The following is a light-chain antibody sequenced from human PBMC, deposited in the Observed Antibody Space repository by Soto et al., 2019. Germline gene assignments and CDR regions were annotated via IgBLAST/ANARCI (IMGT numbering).Light chain of an antibody. J-gene: IGKJ1*01. CDR2: DAS. Sequence: EIVLTQSPGTLSLSPGEGATLSCRASQSIYTKLAWYQKKSGQAPRLLIYDASTRAYGIPARFSGSGSGTDFTLTISSLEPEDFAVYYCQQRSNWPPWTFGQGTKVDIK. CDR1: QSIYTK. CDR3: QQRSNWPPWT. V-gene: IGKV3-11*01.